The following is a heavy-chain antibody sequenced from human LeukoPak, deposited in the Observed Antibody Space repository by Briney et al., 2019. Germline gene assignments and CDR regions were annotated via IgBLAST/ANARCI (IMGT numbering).Heavy chain of an antibody. CDR1: GFTFSSYA. CDR2: ISYDGSNK. V-gene: IGHV3-30*04. Sequence: GGSLRLSCAASGFTFSSYAMHWVRQAPGKGLEWVAVISYDGSNKYYADSVKGRFTISRDNSKNTLYLQMNSLRAEDTAVYYCARLTGMQTDWGHGTLVTVSS. CDR3: ARLTGMQTD. J-gene: IGHJ4*01. D-gene: IGHD2-8*01.